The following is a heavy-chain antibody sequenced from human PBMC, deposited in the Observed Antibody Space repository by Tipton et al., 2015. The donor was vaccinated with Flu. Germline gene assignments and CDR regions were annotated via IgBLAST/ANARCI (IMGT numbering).Heavy chain of an antibody. D-gene: IGHD6-6*01. CDR3: ARRGYSNSSFDY. Sequence: TLSLTCAVSGYSIGSGYYWGWIRQAPGKGLEWIASIYHSGTTYYNPSLKSRVTISLDTSKNQFSLKLSSVTAADTAVYYCARRGYSNSSFDYWGQGTLVSVSS. CDR1: GYSIGSGYY. J-gene: IGHJ4*02. V-gene: IGHV4-38-2*01. CDR2: IYHSGTT.